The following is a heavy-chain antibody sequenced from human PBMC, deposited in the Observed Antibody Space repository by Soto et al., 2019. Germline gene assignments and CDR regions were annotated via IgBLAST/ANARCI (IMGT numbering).Heavy chain of an antibody. V-gene: IGHV3-23*01. Sequence: GGSLRLSCSASGFTFSSYDLSWVRQAPGKGLEWVSIINVSGGSTYYADSVKGRFTISRDNSKNTLYLQMNSLRAEDTAVYYCARMGSRWYFEYWGQGTLVTVSS. CDR3: ARMGSRWYFEY. CDR1: GFTFSSYD. D-gene: IGHD6-13*01. J-gene: IGHJ4*02. CDR2: INVSGGST.